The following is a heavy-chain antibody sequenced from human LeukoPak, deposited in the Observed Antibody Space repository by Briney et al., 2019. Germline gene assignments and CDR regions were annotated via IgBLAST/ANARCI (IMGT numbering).Heavy chain of an antibody. CDR1: GFAFSNFA. CDR2: MSGSGDGT. J-gene: IGHJ3*02. Sequence: GGSLRLSCAASGFAFSNFAMSWVRQAPGKGLEWVSAMSGSGDGTYYADSVKGRFTISRDNAKNSLYLQMNSLRAEDTAVYYCAKGTRCYADIWGQGTMVTVSS. V-gene: IGHV3-23*01. D-gene: IGHD2-15*01. CDR3: AKGTRCYADI.